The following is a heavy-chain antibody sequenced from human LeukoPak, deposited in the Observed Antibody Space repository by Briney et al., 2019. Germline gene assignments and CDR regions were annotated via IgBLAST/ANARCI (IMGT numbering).Heavy chain of an antibody. V-gene: IGHV1-2*02. CDR2: INPNSGGT. D-gene: IGHD6-19*01. J-gene: IGHJ4*02. CDR1: GYTFSDYY. CDR3: AREAVKVHLDY. Sequence: ASVTVSCKASGYTFSDYYMHWVRQAPGQGLEWMGWINPNSGGTHYAQKFQGRVTMTRDTSTSTAYMELNRLISDDTAVYYCAREAVKVHLDYWGQGTLVTVSS.